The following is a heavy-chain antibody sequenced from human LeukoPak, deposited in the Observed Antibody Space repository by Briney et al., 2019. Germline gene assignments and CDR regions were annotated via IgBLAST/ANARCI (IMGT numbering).Heavy chain of an antibody. V-gene: IGHV4-4*07. J-gene: IGHJ4*02. CDR3: ARELGSLGRVDY. D-gene: IGHD7-27*01. CDR2: IYTSEST. Sequence: KSSETLSLTCTVSGGSISSYYWSWIRQPAGKGLEWIGRIYTSESTNYNPSLKSRVTISVDKSKNQFSLKLSSVTAADTAVYYCARELGSLGRVDYWGQGTLVTVSS. CDR1: GGSISSYY.